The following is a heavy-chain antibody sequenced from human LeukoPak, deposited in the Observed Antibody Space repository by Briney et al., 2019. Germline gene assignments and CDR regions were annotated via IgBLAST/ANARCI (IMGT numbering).Heavy chain of an antibody. Sequence: SETLSLTCTVSGGSISSYYWSWIRQPPGKGLEWLGYIYYSGSTNYNPSLKSRVTISVDTSRNQFSLKLSSVTAADTAVYYCASGECSGGSCYALAGYWGQGTLVTVSS. J-gene: IGHJ4*02. CDR2: IYYSGST. D-gene: IGHD2-15*01. CDR1: GGSISSYY. CDR3: ASGECSGGSCYALAGY. V-gene: IGHV4-59*01.